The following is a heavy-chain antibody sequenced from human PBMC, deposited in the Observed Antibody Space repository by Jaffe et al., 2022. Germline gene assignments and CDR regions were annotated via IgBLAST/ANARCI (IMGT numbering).Heavy chain of an antibody. CDR2: IYYSGST. Sequence: QVQLQESGPGLVKPSETLSLTCTVSGGSISSYYWSWIRQPPGKGLEWIGYIYYSGSTNYNPSLKSRVTISVDTSKNQFSLKLSSVTAADTAVYYCARVAGGSSWYYYFDYWGQGTLVTVSS. CDR3: ARVAGGSSWYYYFDY. D-gene: IGHD6-13*01. J-gene: IGHJ4*02. V-gene: IGHV4-59*01. CDR1: GGSISSYY.